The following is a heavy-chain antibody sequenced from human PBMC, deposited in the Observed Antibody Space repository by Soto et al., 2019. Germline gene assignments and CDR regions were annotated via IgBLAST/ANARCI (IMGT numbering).Heavy chain of an antibody. CDR2: ISGRGSTM. V-gene: IGHV3-48*03. CDR3: ARSFSDSYYDLDF. Sequence: GGSLRLSCAASGFTFSNYEMNWVRQAPGKGLEWVSYISGRGSTMTYADSVKGRFTISRDNAKNSLYLQMNILKIEDTAFYYCARSFSDSYYDLDFWGQGTLVTVSS. D-gene: IGHD1-26*01. CDR1: GFTFSNYE. J-gene: IGHJ4*02.